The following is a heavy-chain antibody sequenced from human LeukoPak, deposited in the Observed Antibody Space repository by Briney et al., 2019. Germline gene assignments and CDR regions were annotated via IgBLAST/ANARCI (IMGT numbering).Heavy chain of an antibody. CDR1: GFTFSNYA. J-gene: IGHJ4*02. CDR2: VSGSGAIA. Sequence: GGSLRLSCAASGFTFSNYAMTWVRQAPGKGLEWVSAVSGSGAIAYYTDSVKGRFTISRDNSKNTLYLQMSSLTAKDTAVYYCAKAPVTSCRGAYCYPFDSWGQGTLVTVSS. CDR3: AKAPVTSCRGAYCYPFDS. V-gene: IGHV3-23*01. D-gene: IGHD2-21*01.